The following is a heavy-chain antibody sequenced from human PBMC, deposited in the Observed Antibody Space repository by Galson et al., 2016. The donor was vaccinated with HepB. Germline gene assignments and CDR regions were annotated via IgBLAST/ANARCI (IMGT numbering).Heavy chain of an antibody. Sequence: QSGAEVKKPGESLKISCKGSGYSFTSFWIAWVRQMPGKGLEWMGIIYGGDSETRYSPSFEGQVTISADKSIRTAYLQWSSLKASDTAIYYCARPSQGALWFAELAYWGQGTLVTVSS. CDR2: IYGGDSET. V-gene: IGHV5-51*01. CDR3: ARPSQGALWFAELAY. J-gene: IGHJ4*02. CDR1: GYSFTSFW. D-gene: IGHD3-10*01.